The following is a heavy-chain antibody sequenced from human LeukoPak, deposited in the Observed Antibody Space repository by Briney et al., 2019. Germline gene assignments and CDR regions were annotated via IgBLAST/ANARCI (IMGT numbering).Heavy chain of an antibody. J-gene: IGHJ4*02. V-gene: IGHV3-23*01. Sequence: PGGSLRLSCAASGFTFSSYAMSWVRQAPGKGLEWVSAISGSGGSTYYADSVKGRFTISRDNSKNTLYLQMSSLRAEDTAVYYCAKASMIVVVITYLDYWGQGTLVTVSS. CDR1: GFTFSSYA. CDR2: ISGSGGST. D-gene: IGHD3-22*01. CDR3: AKASMIVVVITYLDY.